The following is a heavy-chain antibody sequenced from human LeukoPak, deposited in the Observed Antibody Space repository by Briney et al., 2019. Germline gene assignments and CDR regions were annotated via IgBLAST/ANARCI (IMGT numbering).Heavy chain of an antibody. CDR2: IYSGGST. CDR1: GFTVSSNY. V-gene: IGHV3-66*01. CDR3: ASRAYDFWSGYHTYYYGMDV. J-gene: IGHJ6*02. D-gene: IGHD3-3*01. Sequence: GGSLRLSCAASGFTVSSNYMSWVRQAPGKGLEWVSVIYSGGSTYYADSVKGRFTISRDNSKNTLYRQMNSLRAEDTAVYYCASRAYDFWSGYHTYYYGMDVWGQGTTVTVSS.